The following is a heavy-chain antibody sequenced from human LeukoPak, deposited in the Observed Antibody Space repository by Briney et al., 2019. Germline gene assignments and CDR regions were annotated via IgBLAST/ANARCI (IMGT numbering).Heavy chain of an antibody. J-gene: IGHJ5*02. Sequence: ASVKVSCKASGYTFTSYYMHWVRQAPGQGLEWMGIINPSGGSTSYAQKFQGRVTMTRDTSTSTVYMELSSLRSEDTAVYYCAREGRYYYDSSGYYHNWFDPWGQGTLVTVSS. CDR1: GYTFTSYY. V-gene: IGHV1-46*01. CDR3: AREGRYYYDSSGYYHNWFDP. D-gene: IGHD3-22*01. CDR2: INPSGGST.